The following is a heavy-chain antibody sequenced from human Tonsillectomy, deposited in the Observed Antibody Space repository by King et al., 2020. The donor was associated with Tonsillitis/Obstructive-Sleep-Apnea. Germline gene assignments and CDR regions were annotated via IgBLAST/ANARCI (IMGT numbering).Heavy chain of an antibody. J-gene: IGHJ4*02. CDR1: GGSFSGYY. V-gene: IGHV4-34*01. CDR3: ARGRGYSYGFGY. CDR2: INHSGST. Sequence: VQLQQWGAGLLKPSETLSLTCAVYGGSFSGYYWSWIRQPPGKGLEWIGEINHSGSTNYKPSLKSRVTISVDTSKNQFSLKLSSVTAADTAVYYCARGRGYSYGFGYWGQGTLVTVSS. D-gene: IGHD5-18*01.